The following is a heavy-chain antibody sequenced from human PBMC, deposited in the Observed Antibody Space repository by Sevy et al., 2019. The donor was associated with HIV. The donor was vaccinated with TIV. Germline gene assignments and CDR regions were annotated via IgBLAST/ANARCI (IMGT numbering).Heavy chain of an antibody. CDR2: IKRDGSER. CDR1: GFTFTNYW. J-gene: IGHJ6*02. CDR3: ARDCNSKTCLWGLDV. V-gene: IGHV3-7*03. D-gene: IGHD4-4*01. Sequence: GGSLRLSCEASGFTFTNYWMTWVRQAPGKGLEWVANIKRDGSERYYVDSVKGRFTISRDNAKTSLYLQMNSLRVEDTAIYFCARDCNSKTCLWGLDVWAKGPRSPSP.